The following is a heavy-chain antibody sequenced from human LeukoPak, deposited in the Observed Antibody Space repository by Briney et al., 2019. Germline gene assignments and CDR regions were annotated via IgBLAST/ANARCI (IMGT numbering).Heavy chain of an antibody. D-gene: IGHD4-11*01. Sequence: GGSLRLSCAASGFTFSSYAMHWVRQAPGKGLEWVTVISYDGSNKYYADSVKGRFTISRDNSKNTLYLQMNSLRAEDTAVYYCARVSSSATTVTTDYWGQGTLVTVSS. CDR1: GFTFSSYA. CDR2: ISYDGSNK. CDR3: ARVSSSATTVTTDY. V-gene: IGHV3-30-3*01. J-gene: IGHJ4*02.